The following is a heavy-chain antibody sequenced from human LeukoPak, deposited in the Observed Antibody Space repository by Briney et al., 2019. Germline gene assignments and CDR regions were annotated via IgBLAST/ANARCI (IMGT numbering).Heavy chain of an antibody. J-gene: IGHJ5*02. CDR1: GGSFSGYY. CDR2: INHSGST. Sequence: PSETLSLTCAVYGGSFSGYYWSWIRQPPGKGLEWIGEINHSGSTNYNPSLKSRVTISVDTSKNQFSLKLSSVTAADTAVYYCARGARAVAGRTFGPWGQGTLVTVSS. CDR3: ARGARAVAGRTFGP. V-gene: IGHV4-34*01. D-gene: IGHD6-19*01.